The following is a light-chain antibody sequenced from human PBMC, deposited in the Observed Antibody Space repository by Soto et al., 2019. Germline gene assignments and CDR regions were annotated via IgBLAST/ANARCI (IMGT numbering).Light chain of an antibody. Sequence: EIVMTQSPATLSVSPGERVTLSCRASQRVNSNLAWYQQKPGQTPKLLLYVASTRATGIRARFSGSGSGTDFTLTISSLQSEDFAIYYCQQYNAWPLTFGGGTKVEFK. CDR3: QQYNAWPLT. CDR2: VAS. J-gene: IGKJ4*01. CDR1: QRVNSN. V-gene: IGKV3-15*01.